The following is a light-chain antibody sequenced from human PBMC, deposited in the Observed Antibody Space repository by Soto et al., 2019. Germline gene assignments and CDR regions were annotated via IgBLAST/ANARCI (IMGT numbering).Light chain of an antibody. Sequence: ERLMTQSPSTLAVSPGERATLSCRASQSVSRKLAWYQQKPGQAPRLLIYGASTRATGIPARFSGSGSGTEFTLTISSLQYEDFAVYYCQQYNNWHPVTFGGGTKVDIK. V-gene: IGKV3-15*01. J-gene: IGKJ4*01. CDR1: QSVSRK. CDR2: GAS. CDR3: QQYNNWHPVT.